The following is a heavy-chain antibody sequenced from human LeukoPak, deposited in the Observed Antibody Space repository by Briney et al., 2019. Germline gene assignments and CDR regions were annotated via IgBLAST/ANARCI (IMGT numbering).Heavy chain of an antibody. CDR2: IYDTGST. CDR1: GGSIRSSSYS. D-gene: IGHD3-3*01. CDR3: VKHFWDRKGGRHYLDS. V-gene: IGHV4-39*01. Sequence: SETLSLTCTVSGGSIRSSSYSWGWIRQPPGKGLEWIGTIYDTGSTYYSPTLNNRVTISVDTSKNQFSLQLRSVTATDTAVYYCVKHFWDRKGGRHYLDSGGQEPLATVS. J-gene: IGHJ4*02.